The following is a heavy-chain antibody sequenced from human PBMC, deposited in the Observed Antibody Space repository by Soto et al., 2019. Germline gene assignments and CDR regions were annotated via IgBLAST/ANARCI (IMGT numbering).Heavy chain of an antibody. J-gene: IGHJ4*02. V-gene: IGHV5-10-1*03. Sequence: EVQLVQSGAEVKKPGESLRISCKGSGYSFTSYWISWVRQMPGKGLEWMGRIDPSDSYTNYSPSFQGHVTISADKSISTAYLQWSSLKASDTAMYYCARHRNGLRFINDEDYWGQGTLVTVSS. CDR3: ARHRNGLRFINDEDY. CDR1: GYSFTSYW. CDR2: IDPSDSYT. D-gene: IGHD4-17*01.